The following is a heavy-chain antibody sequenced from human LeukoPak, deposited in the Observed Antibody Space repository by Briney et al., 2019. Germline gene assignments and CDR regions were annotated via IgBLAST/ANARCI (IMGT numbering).Heavy chain of an antibody. Sequence: SETLSLTCTVSGGSISSSSYYWGWIRQPPGKGLEWIGSIYYSGSTYYNPSLKSRVTISVDTSKNQFSLKLSSVTAADTAVYYCAGSYYYYGTDVWGQGTTVTVSS. J-gene: IGHJ6*02. CDR3: AGSYYYYGTDV. CDR1: GGSISSSSYY. CDR2: IYYSGST. D-gene: IGHD3-10*01. V-gene: IGHV4-39*07.